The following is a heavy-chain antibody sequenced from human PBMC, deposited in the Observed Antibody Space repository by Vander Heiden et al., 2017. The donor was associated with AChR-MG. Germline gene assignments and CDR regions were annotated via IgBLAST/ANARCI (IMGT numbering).Heavy chain of an antibody. D-gene: IGHD3-3*01. CDR3: AREDSFDYYYYYGMDV. Sequence: QVQLVQSGAEVKKPGSSVKVSCQASGGTFSSYAISWVRQAPGQGLEWMGGIIPIFGTANYAQKFQGRVTITADESTSTAYMELSSLRSEDTAVYYCAREDSFDYYYYYGMDVWGQGTTVTVSS. CDR1: GGTFSSYA. CDR2: IIPIFGTA. V-gene: IGHV1-69*01. J-gene: IGHJ6*02.